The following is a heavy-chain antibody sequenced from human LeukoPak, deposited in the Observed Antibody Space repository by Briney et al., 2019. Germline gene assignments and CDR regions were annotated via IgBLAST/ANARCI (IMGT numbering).Heavy chain of an antibody. CDR2: LYYSGST. J-gene: IGHJ4*02. D-gene: IGHD3-16*02. CDR3: AIFDYVWGSYRNDY. Sequence: SETLSLTCSVSGGSISRSSYYWGWIRQAPGKVLEWIGSLYYSGSTYHNPSLKSRVIISVDTSKNQFSLKLSSVTAADTAVYYCAIFDYVWGSYRNDYWGQGTLVTVSS. CDR1: GGSISRSSYY. V-gene: IGHV4-39*01.